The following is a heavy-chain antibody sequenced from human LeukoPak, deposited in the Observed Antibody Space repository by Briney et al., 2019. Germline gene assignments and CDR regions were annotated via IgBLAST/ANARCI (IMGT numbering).Heavy chain of an antibody. Sequence: SETLSLTCTVSGGSISSGGYYWSWIRQHPGKGLEWIGYIYYSGSTYYNPSLKSRVTISVDTSKNQFSLKLSSVTAADTAVYYCARGDSGDGYNLRYWGQGTLVTVSS. CDR1: GGSISSGGYY. D-gene: IGHD5-24*01. V-gene: IGHV4-31*03. J-gene: IGHJ4*02. CDR2: IYYSGST. CDR3: ARGDSGDGYNLRY.